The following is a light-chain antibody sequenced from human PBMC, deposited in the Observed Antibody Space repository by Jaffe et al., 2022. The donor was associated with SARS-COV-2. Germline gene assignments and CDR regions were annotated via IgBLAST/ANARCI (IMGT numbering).Light chain of an antibody. CDR3: AAWDDSLVGVV. Sequence: QSVLTQPPSASGTPGQRVTISCSGSSSNIGSNTVNWYQQLPGTAPKLLIYSNNQRPSGVPDRFSGSKSGTSASLAISGLQSEDEGDYYCAAWDDSLVGVVFGGGTKLTVL. V-gene: IGLV1-44*01. CDR2: SNN. J-gene: IGLJ2*01. CDR1: SSNIGSNT.